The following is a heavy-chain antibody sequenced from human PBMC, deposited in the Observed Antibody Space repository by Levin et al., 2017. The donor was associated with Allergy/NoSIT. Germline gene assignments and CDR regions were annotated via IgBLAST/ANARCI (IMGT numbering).Heavy chain of an antibody. CDR1: GFTFSSYA. CDR2: ISGSGGST. D-gene: IGHD6-19*01. CDR3: AKGQAWLVSPGIKFDP. J-gene: IGHJ5*02. V-gene: IGHV3-23*01. Sequence: GESLKISCAASGFTFSSYAMSWVRQAPGKGLEWVSAISGSGGSTYYADSVKGRFTISRDNSKNTLYLQMNSLRAEDTAVYYCAKGQAWLVSPGIKFDPWGQGTLVTVSS.